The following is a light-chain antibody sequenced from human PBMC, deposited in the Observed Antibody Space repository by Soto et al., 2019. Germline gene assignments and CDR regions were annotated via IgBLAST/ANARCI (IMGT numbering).Light chain of an antibody. CDR3: QQSYSTLGT. V-gene: IGKV1-39*01. CDR1: QSISSY. J-gene: IGKJ1*01. Sequence: IQMTQSPSSLSASVGDRFTITCRASQSISSYLNWYQQKPGKAPKLLIYAASSLQSGVPSRFSGSGSGTDFTLTISSLQPEDFATYYCQQSYSTLGTFGQGTKVDI. CDR2: AAS.